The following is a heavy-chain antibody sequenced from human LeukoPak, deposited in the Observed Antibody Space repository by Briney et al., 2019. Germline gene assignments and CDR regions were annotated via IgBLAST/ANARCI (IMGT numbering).Heavy chain of an antibody. Sequence: ASVKVSFKASGGTLSKYTISWVRQAPGQRLEWMGWISAYNGNTNYAQKLQGRVTMTTDTSTSTAYMELRSLRSDDTAVYYCARDLVADYWGQGTLVTVSS. D-gene: IGHD2-15*01. CDR3: ARDLVADY. V-gene: IGHV1-18*01. J-gene: IGHJ4*02. CDR2: ISAYNGNT. CDR1: GGTLSKYT.